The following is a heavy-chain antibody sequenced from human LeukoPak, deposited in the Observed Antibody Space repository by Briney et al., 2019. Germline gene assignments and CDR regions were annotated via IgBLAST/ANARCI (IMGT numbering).Heavy chain of an antibody. CDR3: ARDQWLDY. V-gene: IGHV3-48*01. J-gene: IGHJ4*02. CDR1: GFTFSGYI. D-gene: IGHD6-19*01. CDR2: ISSTSNTI. Sequence: PGGCLRLSCAASGFTFSGYIMNWVRQAPGKGLEWVSFISSTSNTIYYADSVKGRFTVSRDNAKNSLYLQMNSLRAEDTAVYYCARDQWLDYWGQGTLVTVSS.